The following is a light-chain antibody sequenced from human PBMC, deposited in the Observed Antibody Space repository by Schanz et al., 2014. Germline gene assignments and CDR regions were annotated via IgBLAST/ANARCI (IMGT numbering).Light chain of an antibody. CDR3: SSYTSSSTLGV. Sequence: QSVLTQPASVSGSPGQSITISCTGTSSDVGGYNYVSWYQQHPGKAPKLMIYEVSKRPSGVPDRFSGSKSGNTASLTVSGLQAEDEADYYCSSYTSSSTLGVFGGGPKLT. J-gene: IGLJ3*02. V-gene: IGLV2-14*01. CDR1: SSDVGGYNY. CDR2: EVS.